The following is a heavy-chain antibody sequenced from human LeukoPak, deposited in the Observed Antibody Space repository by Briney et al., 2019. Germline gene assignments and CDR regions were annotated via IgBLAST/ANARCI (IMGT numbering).Heavy chain of an antibody. CDR1: GGSISSYY. Sequence: SETLSLTCTVSGGSISSYYWSWIRQPPGKGLEWIAYIYYSGSTDYNPSLKSRVTISLDTSKNQFSLKLSSVTAADTAVYYCARGGGYNYDTDYWGQGTLVTVSS. CDR3: ARGGGYNYDTDY. J-gene: IGHJ4*02. D-gene: IGHD5-24*01. V-gene: IGHV4-59*08. CDR2: IYYSGST.